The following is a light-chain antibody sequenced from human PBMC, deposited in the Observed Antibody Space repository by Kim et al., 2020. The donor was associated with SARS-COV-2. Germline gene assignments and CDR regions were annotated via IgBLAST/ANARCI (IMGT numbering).Light chain of an antibody. V-gene: IGKV1-6*01. Sequence: ASTGDRVTITCRASQAIRNELGWYQQKPGKAPKVLIYAASTLQSGVSSRFSGSGSWTDFTLTISSLQPEDFATYYCLQDSRYPRTFGQGTKVDIK. CDR2: AAS. CDR1: QAIRNE. J-gene: IGKJ1*01. CDR3: LQDSRYPRT.